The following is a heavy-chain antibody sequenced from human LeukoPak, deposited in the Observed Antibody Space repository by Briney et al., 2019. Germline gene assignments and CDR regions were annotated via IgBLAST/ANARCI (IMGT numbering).Heavy chain of an antibody. Sequence: GASVKVSCKVSGYTLTELSMHWVRQAPGKGLEWMGGFDPEDGETIYAQKFQGRVTMTEDTSTDTAYMELRSLRSDDTAVYYCARGHIAPRGGYYYVEAFDIWGQGTMVTVSS. V-gene: IGHV1-24*01. D-gene: IGHD3-22*01. CDR1: GYTLTELS. CDR3: ARGHIAPRGGYYYVEAFDI. J-gene: IGHJ3*02. CDR2: FDPEDGET.